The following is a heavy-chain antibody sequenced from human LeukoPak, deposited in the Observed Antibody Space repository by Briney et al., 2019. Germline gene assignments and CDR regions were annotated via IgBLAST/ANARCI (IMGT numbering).Heavy chain of an antibody. CDR3: TGGYQLLSRYYYYYYMDV. CDR1: GFTFSTYA. J-gene: IGHJ6*03. D-gene: IGHD2-2*01. V-gene: IGHV3-23*01. CDR2: INGDGGST. Sequence: GGSLRLSCAASGFTFSTYAMSWIRQAPGQGLEWVSSINGDGGSTYYAESVKGRFTVSRDNSKNTLYLQMDSLRAEDTAVYYCTGGYQLLSRYYYYYYMDVWGKGTTVTVSS.